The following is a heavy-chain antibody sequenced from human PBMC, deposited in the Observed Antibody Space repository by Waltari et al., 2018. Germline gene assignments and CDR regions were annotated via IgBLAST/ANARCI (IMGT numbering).Heavy chain of an antibody. D-gene: IGHD2-21*02. V-gene: IGHV1-2*02. CDR1: RDAVTEHY. J-gene: IGHJ4*02. CDR2: VNPKDGGT. Sequence: LVQSGAEVMKPGASVQVSCKASRDAVTEHYIHWVRQAPVQGLEWMGWVNPKDGGTNYAQSFAGRITVTWDSSISTAYMEFSGLTSGDTAVYFCAREYCGGDCRLFDYWGQGTLVTVSS. CDR3: AREYCGGDCRLFDY.